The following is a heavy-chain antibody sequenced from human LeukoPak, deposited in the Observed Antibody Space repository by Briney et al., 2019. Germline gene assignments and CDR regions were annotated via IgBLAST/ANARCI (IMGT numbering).Heavy chain of an antibody. CDR3: ARRTPGQYYFDY. J-gene: IGHJ4*02. CDR1: GGSISGYY. CDR2: IHSSGAT. Sequence: PSETLSLTCTVSGGSISGYYWSCIRQPPGQGLEWIGYIHSSGATLYNPSLKSRVTISVDTSKNQFSLKLSSVTAADTAVYYCARRTPGQYYFDYWGQGTLVTVSS. D-gene: IGHD1-1*01. V-gene: IGHV4-59*08.